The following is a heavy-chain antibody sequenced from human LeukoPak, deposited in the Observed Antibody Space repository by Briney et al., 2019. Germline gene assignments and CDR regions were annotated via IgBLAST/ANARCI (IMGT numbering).Heavy chain of an antibody. J-gene: IGHJ3*02. D-gene: IGHD2-21*02. CDR2: IKQDGSEK. Sequence: GGSLRLSCAASGFTFSGYWMSWVRQAPGKGLEWVANIKQDGSEKYYVDSVKGRFTISRDNAKNSLYLQMNSLRAEDTAVYYCAREGVAVTVASDAFDIWGQGTMVTVSS. CDR3: AREGVAVTVASDAFDI. CDR1: GFTFSGYW. V-gene: IGHV3-7*01.